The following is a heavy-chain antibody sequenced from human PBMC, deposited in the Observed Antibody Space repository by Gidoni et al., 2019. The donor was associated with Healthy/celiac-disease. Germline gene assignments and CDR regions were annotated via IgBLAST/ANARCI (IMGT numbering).Heavy chain of an antibody. CDR2: ISWNSGSI. D-gene: IGHD2-21*01. Sequence: EVQLVESGGGLVQPGRSLRLSCAASGFTFDDYAMHWVRQAPGKGQEGVSGISWNSGSIGYADSVKGRFTISRDNAKNSLYLQMNSLRAEDTALYYCATVVVKGGFDYWGQGTLVTVSS. J-gene: IGHJ4*02. CDR1: GFTFDDYA. V-gene: IGHV3-9*01. CDR3: ATVVVKGGFDY.